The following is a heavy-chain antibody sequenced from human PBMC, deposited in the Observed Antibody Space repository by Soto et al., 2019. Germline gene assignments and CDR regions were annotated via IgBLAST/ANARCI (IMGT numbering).Heavy chain of an antibody. CDR1: GGSISSYY. V-gene: IGHV4-59*01. CDR2: IYYSGST. CDR3: ARDGYYYGSGSYYRVPYYYYGMDV. Sequence: SETLSLTCTVSGGSISSYYWSWIRQPPGKGLEWIGYIYYSGSTNYNPSLKSRVTISVDTSKNQYSLKLSYVTAADTAVYYCARDGYYYGSGSYYRVPYYYYGMDVWGQGTTVTVSS. D-gene: IGHD3-10*01. J-gene: IGHJ6*02.